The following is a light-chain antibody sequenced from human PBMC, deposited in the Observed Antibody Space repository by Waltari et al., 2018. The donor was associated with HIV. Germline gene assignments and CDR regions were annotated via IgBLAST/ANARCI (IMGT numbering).Light chain of an antibody. CDR2: EGS. CDR3: CSYAGRHNVL. CDR1: SSDFGRYNL. V-gene: IGLV2-23*01. Sequence: QSALTQPASVSGSPGQSITISCTGTSSDFGRYNLASWYQQHPGKAPKLIIYEGSKRPSGVSNRCSGSKAGNTASLTISGLQAEDEADYYCCSYAGRHNVLFGGGTKLTVL. J-gene: IGLJ2*01.